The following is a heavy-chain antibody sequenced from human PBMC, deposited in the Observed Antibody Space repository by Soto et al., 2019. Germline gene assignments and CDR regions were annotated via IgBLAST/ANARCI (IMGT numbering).Heavy chain of an antibody. J-gene: IGHJ3*02. CDR3: ASRPDAFDI. V-gene: IGHV3-23*01. CDR1: GSTFTDFT. CDR2: ISGDGLST. Sequence: VGSLRLSCACSGSTFTDFTMTWVRQAPGEGLEWVSAISGDGLSTYYAGSVKGRFTISRDNSKTTLYLQMNSLRAEDTAVYYCASRPDAFDIWGRGTMVTVSS.